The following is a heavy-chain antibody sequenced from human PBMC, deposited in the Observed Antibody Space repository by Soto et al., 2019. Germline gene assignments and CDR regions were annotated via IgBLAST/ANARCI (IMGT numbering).Heavy chain of an antibody. Sequence: EMQLLESGGGLVLPGGSLRLSCAASGFTFSIFAMSWVRQAPGKGLGWVSRISGSGSSTYNAGSVKGRFTFARDNSKTTLYLQMNSLRTDDTAVYYSVKYHHEGWYASFDFWGQGTLVTVSS. CDR3: VKYHHEGWYASFDF. D-gene: IGHD2-15*01. CDR2: ISGSGSST. J-gene: IGHJ4*02. V-gene: IGHV3-23*01. CDR1: GFTFSIFA.